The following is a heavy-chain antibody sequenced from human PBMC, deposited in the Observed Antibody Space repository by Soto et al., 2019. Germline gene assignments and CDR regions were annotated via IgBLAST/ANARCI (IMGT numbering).Heavy chain of an antibody. CDR3: GTVGRLGSTGAATNGMDV. CDR2: VSSEYDGET. V-gene: IGHV1-69-2*01. CDR1: VYTFLEYY. J-gene: IGHJ6*02. D-gene: IGHD1-26*01. Sequence: SRLVCVYTFLEYYVHWVQQAPGHGLQWMGLVSSEYDGETLYASHLQDRVTITTDTSIDPAYKELTSLRSEDAAVYYCGTVGRLGSTGAATNGMDVWGQGTTVTVSS.